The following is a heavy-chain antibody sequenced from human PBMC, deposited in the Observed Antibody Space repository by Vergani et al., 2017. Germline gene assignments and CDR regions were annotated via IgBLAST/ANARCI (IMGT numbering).Heavy chain of an antibody. CDR1: GDSISGYY. CDR2: IPYSHGA. CDR3: ARDRGYSSGWYSAFDI. D-gene: IGHD6-19*01. V-gene: IGHV4-59*01. Sequence: QVQLQESGTGLVKPSETLSLTCTVSGDSISGYYWSWIRQPPGKGLDCIGYIPYSHGANYNPSLKSRVTISIDTSKNQFFLRLSSVTAADTAVYYCARDRGYSSGWYSAFDIWGRGTMVTVSS. J-gene: IGHJ3*02.